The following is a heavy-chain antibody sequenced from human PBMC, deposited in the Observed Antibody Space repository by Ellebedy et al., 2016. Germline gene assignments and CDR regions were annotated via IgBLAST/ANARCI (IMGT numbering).Heavy chain of an antibody. CDR1: GFTFSSYA. J-gene: IGHJ4*02. V-gene: IGHV3-30-3*01. CDR2: ISYDGSNK. CDR3: ARTTTVTTSFDY. Sequence: GGSLRLXXAASGFTFSSYAMHWVRQAPGKGLEWVAVISYDGSNKYYADSVKGRFTISRDNSKNTLYLQMNSLRAEDTAVYYCARTTTVTTSFDYWGQGTLVTVSS. D-gene: IGHD4-17*01.